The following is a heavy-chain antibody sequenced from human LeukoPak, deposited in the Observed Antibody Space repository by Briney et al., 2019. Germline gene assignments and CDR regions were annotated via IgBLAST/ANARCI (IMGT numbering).Heavy chain of an antibody. V-gene: IGHV3-23*01. Sequence: GGSLRLSCAASGSRFSNTAMNWVRQAPGKGPEWVSSISTNGGSTYYADSVRGRFTVSRDNSKNTLFLQMNSLRAEDTAVYYCARSGSYYYFYYWGQGTLVTVSS. J-gene: IGHJ4*02. D-gene: IGHD1-26*01. CDR2: ISTNGGST. CDR1: GSRFSNTA. CDR3: ARSGSYYYFYY.